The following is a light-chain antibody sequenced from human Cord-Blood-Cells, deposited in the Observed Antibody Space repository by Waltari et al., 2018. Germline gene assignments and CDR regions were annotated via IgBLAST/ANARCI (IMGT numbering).Light chain of an antibody. V-gene: IGLV2-8*01. Sequence: ALTQPPSASGPPGQSVTISCPGPSSDVGGYPYVSWYQQHPGKAPKLMIYEVSKRPSGVPDRFSGSKSGNTASLTVSGLQAEDEADYYCSSYAGSNNLGVFGTGTKVTVL. J-gene: IGLJ1*01. CDR3: SSYAGSNNLGV. CDR1: SSDVGGYPY. CDR2: EVS.